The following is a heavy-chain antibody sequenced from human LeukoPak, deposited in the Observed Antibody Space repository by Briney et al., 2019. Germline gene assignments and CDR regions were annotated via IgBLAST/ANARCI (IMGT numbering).Heavy chain of an antibody. J-gene: IGHJ4*02. CDR2: MNTTGYT. CDR1: GDSICIGSYY. CDR3: ASDWDY. V-gene: IGHV4-61*09. Sequence: KPSQTLSLTCTVSGDSICIGSYYWSWIRQPAGKGLEWLGHMNTTGYTKYHPSLKSGVTISVDTSNNQFSLKLSSVTAADTAVYYCASDWDYWGQGTLVTVS.